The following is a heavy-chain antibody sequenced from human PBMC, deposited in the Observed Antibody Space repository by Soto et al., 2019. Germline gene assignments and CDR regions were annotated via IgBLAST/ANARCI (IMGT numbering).Heavy chain of an antibody. CDR3: TSRIRTTNDY. J-gene: IGHJ4*02. CDR2: VKTKAEGETT. CDR1: GFSFTNAW. Sequence: PWGSLRLSCAASGFSFTNAWMNWVRQAPGKGPEWVGRVKTKAEGETTDYGAPAKGRFTISRDDSINTVYLQMNSLKIEDTAVYYCTSRIRTTNDYWGQGTLVTVSS. D-gene: IGHD1-1*01. V-gene: IGHV3-15*07.